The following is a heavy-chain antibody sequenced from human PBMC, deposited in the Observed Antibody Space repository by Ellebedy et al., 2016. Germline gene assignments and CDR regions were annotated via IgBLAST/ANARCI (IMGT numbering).Heavy chain of an antibody. J-gene: IGHJ4*02. CDR3: AKDLSWASV. V-gene: IGHV3-21*04. CDR2: ITSGSTYI. D-gene: IGHD6-13*01. Sequence: GGSLRLSXAASGFTFSSYWMHWVRQAPGKGLEWVSSITSGSTYIYYADSVKGRFTISRDNSKSTVYLQMNSLRAEDTAVYFCAKDLSWASVWGQGTLVTVSS. CDR1: GFTFSSYW.